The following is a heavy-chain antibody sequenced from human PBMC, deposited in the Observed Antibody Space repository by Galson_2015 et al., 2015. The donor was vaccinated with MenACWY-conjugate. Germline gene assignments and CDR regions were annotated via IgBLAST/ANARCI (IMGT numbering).Heavy chain of an antibody. D-gene: IGHD6-19*01. CDR2: ISWDSGSI. CDR1: GFTFDDKA. V-gene: IGHV3-9*01. CDR3: AKSAEYSSGWYAIKY. Sequence: SLRLSCAGSGFTFDDKAMHWVRQAPGKGLEWVSGISWDSGSIDYADSVKGRFTISRDNAKNSLYLQISSLRAEDTALYYCAKSAEYSSGWYAIKYWGQGALVTVSS. J-gene: IGHJ4*02.